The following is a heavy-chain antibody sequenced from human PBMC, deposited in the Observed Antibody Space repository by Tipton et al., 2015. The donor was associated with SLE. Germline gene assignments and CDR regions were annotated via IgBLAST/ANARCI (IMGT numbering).Heavy chain of an antibody. CDR3: ARPTDDGGNEPYYFDY. V-gene: IGHV5-51*03. CDR2: VYPGDSDT. Sequence: VQLVQSGAEVKKPGESLKISCKGSGYIFTNYWIAWVRQTPGKDLEWMGMVYPGDSDTRYNPSFQGQVTISADKSISTAYLQWSSLTASDTAMYYCARPTDDGGNEPYYFDYWGQGTLVTVSS. D-gene: IGHD5-24*01. CDR1: GYIFTNYW. J-gene: IGHJ4*02.